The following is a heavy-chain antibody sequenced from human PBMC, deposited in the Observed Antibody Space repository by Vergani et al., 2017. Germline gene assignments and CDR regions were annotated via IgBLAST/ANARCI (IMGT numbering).Heavy chain of an antibody. CDR3: AKDSNTKLRYFDWLLNYFDY. CDR1: GFTFSSYG. Sequence: QVQLVESGGGVVQPGGSLRLSCAASGFTFSSYGMHWVRQAPGKGLEWVAFIRYDGSNKYYADSVKGRFTISRDNSKNTLYLQMNSLRAEDTAVYYCAKDSNTKLRYFDWLLNYFDYWGQGTLVTVSS. CDR2: IRYDGSNK. J-gene: IGHJ4*02. V-gene: IGHV3-30*02. D-gene: IGHD3-9*01.